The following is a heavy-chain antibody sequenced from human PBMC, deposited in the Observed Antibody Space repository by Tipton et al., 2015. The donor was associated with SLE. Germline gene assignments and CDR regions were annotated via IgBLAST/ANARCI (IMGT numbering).Heavy chain of an antibody. Sequence: SLRLSCAASGFTFSSYAMHWVRQAPGKGLEWVAVIWFDGSNKYYADSVKGRFTISRDNAKNTLYLQMDSLRAEDTALYYCAKDERLHFSSFSTYQFYGVDVWGQGTTVTVSS. D-gene: IGHD6-13*01. J-gene: IGHJ6*02. CDR3: AKDERLHFSSFSTYQFYGVDV. V-gene: IGHV3-33*03. CDR2: IWFDGSNK. CDR1: GFTFSSYA.